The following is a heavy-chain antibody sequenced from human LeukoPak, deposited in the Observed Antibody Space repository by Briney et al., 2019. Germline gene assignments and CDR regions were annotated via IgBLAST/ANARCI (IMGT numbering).Heavy chain of an antibody. V-gene: IGHV1-18*01. CDR3: ARDLFNYDYVWGSYRHLPKFDY. CDR1: GYTFTSYG. Sequence: ASVKVSCKASGYTFTSYGISWVRQAPGQGLEWMGWISAYNGNTNYAQKLQGRVTMTTDTSTSTAYMELRSLRSDDTAVYYCARDLFNYDYVWGSYRHLPKFDYWGQGTLVTVSS. J-gene: IGHJ4*02. D-gene: IGHD3-16*02. CDR2: ISAYNGNT.